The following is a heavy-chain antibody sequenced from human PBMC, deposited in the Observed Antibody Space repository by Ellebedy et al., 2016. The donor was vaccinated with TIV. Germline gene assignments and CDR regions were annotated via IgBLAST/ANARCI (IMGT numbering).Heavy chain of an antibody. D-gene: IGHD1-1*01. J-gene: IGHJ4*02. CDR2: ISGNGGNT. V-gene: IGHV3-23*01. CDR3: ARYGNLGY. CDR1: GFTFSSYG. Sequence: GESLKISCAASGFTFSSYGMSWVRQAPGRGLEWVSGISGNGGNTVYADSVKGRFAISRDTAKNSLYLQMNSLRAEDTAVYYCARYGNLGYWGQGTLVTVSS.